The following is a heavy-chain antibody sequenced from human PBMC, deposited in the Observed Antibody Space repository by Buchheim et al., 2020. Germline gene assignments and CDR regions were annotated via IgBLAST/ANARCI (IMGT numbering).Heavy chain of an antibody. Sequence: QLQLQESGPGLVKPSETLSLTCTVSGGSISSSSYYWGWIRQPPGKGLEWIGSIYYSGSTYYNPSLKSRVTISVDTSKNQFSLKLSSVTAADTAVYYCARGYYDFWSGPSTTPFDYWGQGTL. CDR3: ARGYYDFWSGPSTTPFDY. J-gene: IGHJ4*02. CDR1: GGSISSSSYY. D-gene: IGHD3-3*01. CDR2: IYYSGST. V-gene: IGHV4-39*01.